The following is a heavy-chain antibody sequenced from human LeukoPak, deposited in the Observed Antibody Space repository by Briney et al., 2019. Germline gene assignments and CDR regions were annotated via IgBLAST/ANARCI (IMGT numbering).Heavy chain of an antibody. CDR1: GYTFTGYY. CDR3: ARDREWEPGVDYYYYMDV. CDR2: INPNSGGT. D-gene: IGHD1-26*01. Sequence: ASVKVSCKASGYTFTGYYMHWVRQAPGQGLEWMGWINPNSGGTNYAQKFQGRVTMTRDTSISTAYMELSRLRSDDTAVYYCARDREWEPGVDYYYYMDVWGKGTTVTVSS. J-gene: IGHJ6*03. V-gene: IGHV1-2*02.